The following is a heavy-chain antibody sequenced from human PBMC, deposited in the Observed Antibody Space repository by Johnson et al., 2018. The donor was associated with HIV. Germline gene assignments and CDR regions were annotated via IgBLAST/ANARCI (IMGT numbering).Heavy chain of an antibody. CDR2: ISGSGGNT. CDR3: AKGVHGSYTLDAFDI. Sequence: EVQLLESGGGLVQPGGSLRLSCAASGFTFSSSAMSWVRQAPGKGLDWVSSISGSGGNTYYADSVKGRFTISRDNSKNTLYLQMNSLRAEDTAVYYCAKGVHGSYTLDAFDIWGQGTMVTVSS. CDR1: GFTFSSSA. J-gene: IGHJ3*02. D-gene: IGHD1-26*01. V-gene: IGHV3-23*01.